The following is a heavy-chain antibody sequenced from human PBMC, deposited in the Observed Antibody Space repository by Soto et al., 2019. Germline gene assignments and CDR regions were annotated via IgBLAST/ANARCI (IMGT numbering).Heavy chain of an antibody. J-gene: IGHJ3*02. D-gene: IGHD3-3*01. CDR1: GFTFSSYA. V-gene: IGHV3-30-3*01. CDR2: ISYDGSNK. CDR3: ARSAFGVVTQDASHI. Sequence: GGSLRLSCAASGFTFSSYAMHWVRQAPGKGLEWVSVISYDGSNKYYADSVKGRFTISRDNPKNTLFLQMNSLRAEDTAVYYCARSAFGVVTQDASHIWGQGTMVT.